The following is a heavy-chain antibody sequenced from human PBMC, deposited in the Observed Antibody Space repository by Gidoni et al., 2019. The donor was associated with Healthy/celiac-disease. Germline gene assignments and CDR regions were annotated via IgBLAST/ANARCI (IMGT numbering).Heavy chain of an antibody. J-gene: IGHJ4*02. V-gene: IGHV3-23*01. Sequence: EVQLLESGGGLVQPGGSLRLSCAASGFPFSSYAMSWVRQAPGKGLEWVSAISGSGGSTYYADSVKGRFTISRDNSKNTLYLQMNSLRAEDTAVYYCAKSYYYDSSGDDYWGQGTLVTVSS. CDR3: AKSYYYDSSGDDY. CDR2: ISGSGGST. D-gene: IGHD3-22*01. CDR1: GFPFSSYA.